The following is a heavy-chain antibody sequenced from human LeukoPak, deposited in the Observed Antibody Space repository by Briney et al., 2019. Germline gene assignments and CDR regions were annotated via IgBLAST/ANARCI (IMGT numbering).Heavy chain of an antibody. CDR3: ARGKKVVPAAMPLDY. Sequence: ASVKVSCKASGGTSSSYAISWVRQAPGQGLEWMGGIIPIFGTANYAQKFQGRVTITADESTSTAYMELSSLRSEDTAVYCCARGKKVVPAAMPLDYWAREPWSPSPQ. J-gene: IGHJ4*02. D-gene: IGHD2-2*01. CDR1: GGTSSSYA. CDR2: IIPIFGTA. V-gene: IGHV1-69*13.